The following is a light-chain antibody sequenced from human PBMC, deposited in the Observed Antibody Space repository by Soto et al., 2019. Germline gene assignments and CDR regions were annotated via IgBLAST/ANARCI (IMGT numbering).Light chain of an antibody. J-gene: IGKJ1*01. CDR1: QGIRID. CDR3: QHYGSSRT. CDR2: AAS. Sequence: AIQMTQSPSSLSASVGDRVTITCRASQGIRIDLGWYQQKPGKAPKLLIYAASTLQTGVPSRFNGSGSGTDFTLTISSLQPEDFAVYYCQHYGSSRTFGQGTKVEIK. V-gene: IGKV1-6*01.